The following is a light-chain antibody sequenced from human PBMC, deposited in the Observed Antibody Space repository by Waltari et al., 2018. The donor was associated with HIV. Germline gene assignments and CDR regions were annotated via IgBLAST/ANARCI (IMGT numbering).Light chain of an antibody. V-gene: IGKV1-5*03. CDR3: QQYEGDTRT. CDR2: KAS. CDR1: QNIRTS. Sequence: DIQMTQSPSTLPASVGDTVPLTCRASQNIRTSLAWYQQKHGRSPTLLIYKASALESEVPPRFSGTGSGTEFNLTISGLTSGDFATYYCQQYEGDTRTFGQGTAVE. J-gene: IGKJ1*01.